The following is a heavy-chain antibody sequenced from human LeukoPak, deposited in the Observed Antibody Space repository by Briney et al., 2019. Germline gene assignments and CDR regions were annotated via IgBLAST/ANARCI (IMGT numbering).Heavy chain of an antibody. V-gene: IGHV3-74*01. CDR3: AREGYYYESNLDY. CDR1: GFTFSSYW. CDR2: IKSDGRST. D-gene: IGHD3-22*01. J-gene: IGHJ4*02. Sequence: PGGSLRLSCTASGFTFSSYWMHWVRQAPGKGLVWVSRIKSDGRSTSYADSVQGRFTISRDNAKNTLYLQMTSLRAEDTAVYYRAREGYYYESNLDYWGQGTLVTVSS.